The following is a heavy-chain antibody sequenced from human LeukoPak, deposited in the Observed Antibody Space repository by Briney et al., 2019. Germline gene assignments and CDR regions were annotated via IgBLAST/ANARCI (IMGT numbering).Heavy chain of an antibody. CDR3: ATGYYGSSGNFDP. CDR1: EHTFTAYY. V-gene: IGHV1-2*02. D-gene: IGHD3-22*01. CDR2: IKPSTSDT. J-gene: IGHJ5*02. Sequence: ASVKLSCKASEHTFTAYYINWVRQTPRQGLEWRRWIKPSTSDTTYAQKLKLRVTVTKFTAISTTYMGLNRLPADETTAHYSATGYYGSSGNFDPWGQGTLVGVSS.